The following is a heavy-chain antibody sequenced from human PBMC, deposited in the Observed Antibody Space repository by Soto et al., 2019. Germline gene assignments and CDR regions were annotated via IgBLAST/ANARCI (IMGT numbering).Heavy chain of an antibody. Sequence: KTSETLSLTCAVSGGSISSGGYSWSWIRQPPGKGLEWIGYIYHSGSTYYNPSLKSRVTISVDRSKNQFSLKLSSVTAADTAVYYCASRYYYDSSGYYSDAFDIWGQGTMVTVSS. V-gene: IGHV4-30-2*01. J-gene: IGHJ3*02. CDR3: ASRYYYDSSGYYSDAFDI. CDR1: GGSISSGGYS. D-gene: IGHD3-22*01. CDR2: IYHSGST.